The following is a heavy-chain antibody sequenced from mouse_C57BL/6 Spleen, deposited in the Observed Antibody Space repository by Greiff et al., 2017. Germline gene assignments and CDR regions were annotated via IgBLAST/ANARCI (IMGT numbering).Heavy chain of an antibody. D-gene: IGHD3-2*02. CDR3: ASHSSGLAWFAY. V-gene: IGHV1-69*01. CDR2: IDPSDSYT. J-gene: IGHJ3*01. Sequence: QVQLKQPGAELVMPGASVKLSCKASGYTFTSYWMHWVKQRPGQGLEWIGEIDPSDSYTNYNQKFKGKSTLTVDKSSSTAYMQLSSLTSEDSAVYYCASHSSGLAWFAYWGQGTLVTVSA. CDR1: GYTFTSYW.